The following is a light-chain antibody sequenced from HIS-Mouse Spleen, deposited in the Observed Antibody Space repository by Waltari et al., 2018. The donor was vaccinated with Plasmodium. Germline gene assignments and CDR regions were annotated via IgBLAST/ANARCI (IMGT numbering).Light chain of an antibody. CDR3: CSYAGSYTYV. CDR1: SSDVGGYNY. J-gene: IGLJ1*01. CDR2: YVS. Sequence: QSALTQPRPVSGSPGQSVTISCTGTSSDVGGYNYVSWYQQHPGKAPKLMIDYVSKRPYGFPERFSCSKSGNTASLTISGLQAEDEADYYCCSYAGSYTYVFGTGTKVTVL. V-gene: IGLV2-11*01.